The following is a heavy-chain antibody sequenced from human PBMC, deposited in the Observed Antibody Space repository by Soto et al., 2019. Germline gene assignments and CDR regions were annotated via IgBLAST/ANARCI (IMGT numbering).Heavy chain of an antibody. J-gene: IGHJ4*02. Sequence: GRSLRLSCAASGFTFSSYSMNWVRQAPGKGLEWVSSISGSGNYTHYADFLRGRFTISRDNAKTSLYLQMNSLRAEDTAVYYCAREGINKYYEYYFDSWGQGTVVTVSS. V-gene: IGHV3-21*01. CDR1: GFTFSSYS. CDR2: ISGSGNYT. D-gene: IGHD3-22*01. CDR3: AREGINKYYEYYFDS.